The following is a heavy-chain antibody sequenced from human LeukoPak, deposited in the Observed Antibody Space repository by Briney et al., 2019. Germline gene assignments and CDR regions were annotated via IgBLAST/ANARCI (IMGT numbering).Heavy chain of an antibody. CDR1: GGSISSSHW. CDR3: AREMIRGYSYGRYFDY. CDR2: IYYSGST. J-gene: IGHJ4*02. Sequence: SGTLSLTCAVSGGSISSSHWWSWVRQPPGKGLEWIGEIYYSGSTNYNPSLKSRVTISVDKSKNQFSLNLISVTAADTAVYYCAREMIRGYSYGRYFDYWGQGTLVTVSS. D-gene: IGHD5-18*01. V-gene: IGHV4-4*02.